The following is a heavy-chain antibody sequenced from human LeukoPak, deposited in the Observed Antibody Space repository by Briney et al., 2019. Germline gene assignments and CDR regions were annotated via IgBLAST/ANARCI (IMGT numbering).Heavy chain of an antibody. CDR2: IRSSSSYI. CDR1: GFTFSSYS. Sequence: GGSLRLSCAASGFTFSSYSMNWVRQAPGKGLEWVSSIRSSSSYIYYADSMKGRFTISRDNAKNSLYLQMNSLRAEDTAVYYCAREGGYDILTGYSDYWGQGTLVTVSS. V-gene: IGHV3-21*01. D-gene: IGHD3-9*01. CDR3: AREGGYDILTGYSDY. J-gene: IGHJ4*02.